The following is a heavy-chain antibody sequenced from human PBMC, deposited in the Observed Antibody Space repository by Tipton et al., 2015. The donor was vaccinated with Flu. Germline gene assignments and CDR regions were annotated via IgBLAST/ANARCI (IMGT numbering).Heavy chain of an antibody. Sequence: TLSLTCTVSGGSIRSCSYYWGWIRQPPGKGPEWIGSMLYGGSTYYNPSLESRVTISLDTSKNQFSLKLSSVTAADTAVYYCARDDSGFNDYWGPGTLVTVSS. CDR1: GGSIRSCSYY. CDR2: MLYGGST. D-gene: IGHD3-22*01. J-gene: IGHJ4*02. CDR3: ARDDSGFNDY. V-gene: IGHV4-39*07.